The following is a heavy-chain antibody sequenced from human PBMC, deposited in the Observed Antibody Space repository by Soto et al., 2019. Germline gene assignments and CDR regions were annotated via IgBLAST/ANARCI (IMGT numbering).Heavy chain of an antibody. CDR3: GRGRSGQIVVFY. CDR1: GSTFTGHY. CDR2: SGPDTGAT. D-gene: IGHD1-26*01. V-gene: IGHV1-2*02. J-gene: IGHJ4*02. Sequence: ASAKVSCKASGSTFTGHYIHWVRQAPEHGPEWMGESGPDTGATRYAQKFQGRVTMTRDMSITTVYMELNNLSPDDTAVYYCGRGRSGQIVVFYWGQGTPVTV.